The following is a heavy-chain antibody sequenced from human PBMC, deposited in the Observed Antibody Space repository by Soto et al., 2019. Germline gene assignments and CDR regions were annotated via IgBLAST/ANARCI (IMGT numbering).Heavy chain of an antibody. CDR1: GGSISSGGYY. Sequence: SETLSLTCTVSGGSISSGGYYWSWIRQHPGKGLEWIGYIYYSGSTYYNPSLKSRVTISVDTSKNQFSLKLSSVTAADTAVYYCARARQEDIVVVPAARFDYWGQGTLVTVSS. CDR2: IYYSGST. CDR3: ARARQEDIVVVPAARFDY. J-gene: IGHJ4*02. D-gene: IGHD2-2*01. V-gene: IGHV4-31*03.